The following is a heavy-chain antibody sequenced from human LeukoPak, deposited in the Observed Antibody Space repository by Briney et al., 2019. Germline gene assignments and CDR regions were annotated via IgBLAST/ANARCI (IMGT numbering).Heavy chain of an antibody. CDR3: ARDSHLNLWDSSQSIDY. CDR1: GFTFTDYG. CDR2: ISYDGSNK. J-gene: IGHJ4*02. Sequence: PGGSLRLSCAASGFTFTDYGMHWVRQAPGKGLQWVAVISYDGSNKYYADSVKGRFTISRDSSKNTLYLQMNSLRAEDTAVYYCARDSHLNLWDSSQSIDYWGQGTLVTVSS. V-gene: IGHV3-30*03. D-gene: IGHD3-22*01.